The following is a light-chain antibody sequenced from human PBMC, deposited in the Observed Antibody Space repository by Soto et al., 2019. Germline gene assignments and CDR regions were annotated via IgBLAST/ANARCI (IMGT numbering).Light chain of an antibody. CDR3: QRCGSSST. V-gene: IGKV3-20*01. Sequence: EIVLTQSPGTLSLSPRERATLSCRASQTFSNCFLCWFQQIAGPPPRLIIYGASMRATGIPDRFSGSGSGTDFPLTISRLEPEDFAVYYCQRCGSSSTFGQGTRLEIK. CDR2: GAS. J-gene: IGKJ5*01. CDR1: QTFSNCF.